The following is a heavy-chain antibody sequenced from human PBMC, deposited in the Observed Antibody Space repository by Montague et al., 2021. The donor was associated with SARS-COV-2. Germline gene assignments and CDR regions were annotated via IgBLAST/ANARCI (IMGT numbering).Heavy chain of an antibody. J-gene: IGHJ4*02. CDR3: AKDRWFGEPTAGFDY. Sequence: SLRLSCAASGFTFSSYAMSWVRQAPGKGLEWVSAISGSGGSTYXXXSXXXRFTISRDNSKNTLYLQMNSLRAEDTAVYYCAKDRWFGEPTAGFDYWGQGTLVTVSS. CDR2: ISGSGGST. V-gene: IGHV3-23*01. CDR1: GFTFSSYA. D-gene: IGHD3-10*01.